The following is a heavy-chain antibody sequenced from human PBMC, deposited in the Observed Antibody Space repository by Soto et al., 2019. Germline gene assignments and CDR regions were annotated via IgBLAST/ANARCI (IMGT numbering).Heavy chain of an antibody. D-gene: IGHD6-13*01. CDR1: GYTLSNYA. CDR2: INAGNGDI. V-gene: IGHV1-3*01. CDR3: ARNVAGRAASGTGP. Sequence: ASVKVSCKASGYTLSNYAMHWVRQAPGQRLEWMGWINAGNGDIKYSQKFQGRVSITRDTSANTAYMELSSLRFEDTAVYYCARNVAGRAASGTGPWGQGTLVTVSS. J-gene: IGHJ5*02.